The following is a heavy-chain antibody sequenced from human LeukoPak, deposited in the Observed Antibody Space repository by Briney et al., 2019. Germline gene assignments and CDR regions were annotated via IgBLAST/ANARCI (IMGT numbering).Heavy chain of an antibody. Sequence: PGGSLRLSCAASGFTFSSYGMHWVRQAPGKGLEWVAVIWYDGSNKYYADSVKGRFTISRDNSKNTLDLQMSSLRAEDTAVYYCARVSGHLPSLDYWGQGTLVTVSS. CDR2: IWYDGSNK. CDR1: GFTFSSYG. V-gene: IGHV3-33*01. J-gene: IGHJ4*02. CDR3: ARVSGHLPSLDY.